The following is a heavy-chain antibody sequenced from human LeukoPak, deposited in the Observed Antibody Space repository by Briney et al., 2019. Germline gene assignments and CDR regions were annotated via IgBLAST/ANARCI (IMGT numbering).Heavy chain of an antibody. Sequence: ASVKVSCKPSGYTFTSYGINWVRQAPGQGLEWMGWIRVYNGDTNYAQKFKGRVTMTTDTSTNTAYMELRSLGSDDTAVYYCARDRDSNYFDYWGQGTLVTVSS. CDR1: GYTFTSYG. CDR3: ARDRDSNYFDY. V-gene: IGHV1-18*01. CDR2: IRVYNGDT. D-gene: IGHD2/OR15-2a*01. J-gene: IGHJ4*02.